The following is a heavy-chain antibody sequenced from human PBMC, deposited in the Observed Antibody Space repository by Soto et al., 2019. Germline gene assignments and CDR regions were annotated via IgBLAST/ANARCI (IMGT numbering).Heavy chain of an antibody. Sequence: SVKVSCKASGFTFTSSAVQWVRQARGQRLEWIGWIVVGSGNTNYAQKFQERVTITRDMSTSTAYMELSSLRSEDTAVYYCAAETPKRGYSYGTLDYWGQGTLVTVSS. J-gene: IGHJ4*02. V-gene: IGHV1-58*01. CDR3: AAETPKRGYSYGTLDY. CDR2: IVVGSGNT. CDR1: GFTFTSSA. D-gene: IGHD5-18*01.